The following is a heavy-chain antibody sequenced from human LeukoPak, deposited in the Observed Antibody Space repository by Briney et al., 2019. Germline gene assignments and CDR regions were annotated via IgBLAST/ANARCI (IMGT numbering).Heavy chain of an antibody. CDR1: GFTFSSYE. J-gene: IGHJ4*02. V-gene: IGHV3-48*03. CDR3: ARNVYNFDY. Sequence: PGGSLRLSCAASGFTFSSYEMNWVRPAPGKGLEWVSYISSSGSTIYYADSVQGRFTISRDNAQNSLYLQMSSLRAEDTAVYYCARNVYNFDYWGQGTLVTVPS. D-gene: IGHD3-10*02. CDR2: ISSSGSTI.